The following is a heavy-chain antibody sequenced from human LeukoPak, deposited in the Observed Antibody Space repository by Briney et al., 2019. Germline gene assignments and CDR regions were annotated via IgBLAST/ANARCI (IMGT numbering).Heavy chain of an antibody. V-gene: IGHV4-61*01. CDR2: IYFSGHT. J-gene: IGHJ5*01. D-gene: IGHD3-22*01. CDR3: ARADTYYYNSSGYPTGFDP. CDR1: RGSVTSASNY. Sequence: SETLSLTCTVSRGSVTSASNYWTWSRQPPREGLGWVGSIYFSGHTNNHPSITNRVPISLDTSKNRFSLPLSSVTAADTAVYHCARADTYYYNSSGYPTGFDPWGQGTLVTVSS.